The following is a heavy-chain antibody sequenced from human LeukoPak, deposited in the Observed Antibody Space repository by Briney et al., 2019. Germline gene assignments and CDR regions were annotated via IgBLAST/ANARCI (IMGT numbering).Heavy chain of an antibody. V-gene: IGHV4-34*01. J-gene: IGHJ4*02. CDR1: GGSFNGYY. CDR3: ARVYSGYDRDY. CDR2: INHSGST. Sequence: SETLSLTCAVYGGSFNGYYWSWIRQPPERGVEWFGEINHSGSTNYNPSLRSRVTISVDTSKNQFSLKLSSVTAADTAVYYCARVYSGYDRDYWGQGTLVTVSS. D-gene: IGHD5-12*01.